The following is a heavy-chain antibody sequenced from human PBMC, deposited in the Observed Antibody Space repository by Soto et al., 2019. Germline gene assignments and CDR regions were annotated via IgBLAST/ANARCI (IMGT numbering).Heavy chain of an antibody. D-gene: IGHD3-10*01. J-gene: IGHJ4*02. CDR2: IFWNDDE. V-gene: IGHV2-5*01. CDR3: VHTVYSYYPVDY. CDR1: GFSLTTIGVG. Sequence: SGPTLVNPTQTLTLTCTFSGFSLTTIGVGVGWIRQPPGKALEWLALIFWNDDERYSPSLKSRLTITKDTSKNQVVLTMTNMDPVDTATYYCVHTVYSYYPVDYWGRGTLVTVSS.